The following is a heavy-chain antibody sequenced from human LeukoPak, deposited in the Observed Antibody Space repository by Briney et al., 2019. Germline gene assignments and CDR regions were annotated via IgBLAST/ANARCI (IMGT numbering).Heavy chain of an antibody. CDR3: ARRIDGYNYNWLDP. J-gene: IGHJ5*02. CDR1: GGSISGYY. V-gene: IGHV4-59*08. Sequence: PSETLSLTCTVSGGSISGYYWSWIRQPPGKGLEWIGHIFYIGTTNYNPSLKSRVTISVDTPKNQFSLILSSVTAADTAVYYCARRIDGYNYNWLDPWGQGTLVTVSS. D-gene: IGHD5-24*01. CDR2: IFYIGTT.